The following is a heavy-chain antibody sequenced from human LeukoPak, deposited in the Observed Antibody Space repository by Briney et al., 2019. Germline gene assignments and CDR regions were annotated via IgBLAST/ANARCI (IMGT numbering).Heavy chain of an antibody. CDR1: GFTFSSYS. V-gene: IGHV3-21*04. Sequence: GGSLRLSCAASGFTFSSYSMNWVRQAPGKGLEWVSSISSSSSYIYYADSVKGRFTISRDNAKNSLYLQMNSLRAEDMALYYCAKGNTVTDAFDIWGQGTMVTVSS. J-gene: IGHJ3*02. D-gene: IGHD4-17*01. CDR3: AKGNTVTDAFDI. CDR2: ISSSSSYI.